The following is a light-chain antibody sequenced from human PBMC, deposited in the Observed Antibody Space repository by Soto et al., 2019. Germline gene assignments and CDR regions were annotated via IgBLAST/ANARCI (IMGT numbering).Light chain of an antibody. J-gene: IGKJ5*01. CDR2: GAS. Sequence: EIVMTQSPATLSVSPGVRATLSCRASQSVSSNLAWYQQKPGQAPRLLIYGASTRATGIPARFSGSGSGTEFTLTVSSLQSEDFAVYYCQQYNNPITFGQGTRLEIK. CDR1: QSVSSN. CDR3: QQYNNPIT. V-gene: IGKV3-15*01.